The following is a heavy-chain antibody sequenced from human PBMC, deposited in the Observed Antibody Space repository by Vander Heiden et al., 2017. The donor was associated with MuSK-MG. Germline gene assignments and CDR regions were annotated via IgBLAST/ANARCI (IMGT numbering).Heavy chain of an antibody. Sequence: QVQLVQSGAEVKKPGASVTVSCKASGYTFTSYGISWVRQAPGQGLEWMGWISAYNGNTNYAQKLQGRVTMTTDTSTSTAYMELRSLGSDDTAVYYCARWGIVGATMSFYYYYGMDVWGQGTTVTVSS. D-gene: IGHD1-26*01. J-gene: IGHJ6*02. CDR2: ISAYNGNT. V-gene: IGHV1-18*01. CDR3: ARWGIVGATMSFYYYYGMDV. CDR1: GYTFTSYG.